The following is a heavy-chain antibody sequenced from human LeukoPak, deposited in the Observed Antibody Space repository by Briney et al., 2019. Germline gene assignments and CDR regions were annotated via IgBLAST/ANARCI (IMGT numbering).Heavy chain of an antibody. D-gene: IGHD3-16*01. CDR3: AKDGGWMDPSVLYWYFDL. V-gene: IGHV3-11*04. J-gene: IGHJ2*01. Sequence: GGSLRLSCAASGFTFSDYNMRWIRQAPGKGLEWVSSISRSGSTKYYADSVKGRFTISRDNAKNSLFLQMNSLRAEDTAVYYCAKDGGWMDPSVLYWYFDLWGRGTLVTVSS. CDR1: GFTFSDYN. CDR2: ISRSGSTK.